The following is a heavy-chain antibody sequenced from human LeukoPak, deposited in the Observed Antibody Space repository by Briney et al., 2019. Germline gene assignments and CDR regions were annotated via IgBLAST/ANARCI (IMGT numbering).Heavy chain of an antibody. D-gene: IGHD3-9*01. CDR1: GFTVSSNY. Sequence: PGGSLRLSCAASGFTVSSNYMSWVRQAPGKGLEWVSVIYSGGSTYYADSVKGRFTISRDNSKNTLYLQMNSLRAEDTAVYYCARGYYLLSSLYYDILTGTNWFDPWGQGTLVTVSS. CDR2: IYSGGST. V-gene: IGHV3-66*01. J-gene: IGHJ5*02. CDR3: ARGYYLLSSLYYDILTGTNWFDP.